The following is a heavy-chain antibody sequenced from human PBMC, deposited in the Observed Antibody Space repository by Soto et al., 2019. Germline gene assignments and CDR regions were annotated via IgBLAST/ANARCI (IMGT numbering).Heavy chain of an antibody. J-gene: IGHJ4*02. CDR3: ARGVGTRDQVLFDY. V-gene: IGHV1-18*01. CDR1: GYTFTSYA. Sequence: GASVKVSCQTSGYTFTSYAISWVRQAPGQGLEWMGWISTYHGYTYYAENLQGRVTMTTDTSTNTAYMELRGLRSDDTAVYYCARGVGTRDQVLFDYWGQGTLVTVSS. CDR2: ISTYHGYT. D-gene: IGHD1-26*01.